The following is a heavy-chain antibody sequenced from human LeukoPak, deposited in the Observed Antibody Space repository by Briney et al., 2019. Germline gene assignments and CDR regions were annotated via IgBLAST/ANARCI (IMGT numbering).Heavy chain of an antibody. J-gene: IGHJ4*02. Sequence: QPGRSLRLSCAASGFTFSSYAMHWVRQAPGKGLEWVAKIKQDGSEKYYVDSVKGRFTISRDNAKNSLYLQMNSLRAEDTAVYYCARFYWNYLLYYFDYWGQGTLGTVSS. D-gene: IGHD1-7*01. CDR3: ARFYWNYLLYYFDY. V-gene: IGHV3-7*01. CDR2: IKQDGSEK. CDR1: GFTFSSYA.